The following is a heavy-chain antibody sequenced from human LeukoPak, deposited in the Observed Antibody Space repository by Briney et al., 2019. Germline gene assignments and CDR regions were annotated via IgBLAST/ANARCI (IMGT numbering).Heavy chain of an antibody. V-gene: IGHV1-8*01. D-gene: IGHD3-3*01. J-gene: IGHJ4*02. CDR2: MNPNSGNT. CDR3: ARGLRITIFGVVNPYGY. CDR1: GYTFTSYD. Sequence: ASVKVSCKASGYTFTSYDINWVRQATGQGLEWMGWMNPNSGNTGYGQKFQGRVTMTRNTSISTAYMELSSLRSEDTAVYYCARGLRITIFGVVNPYGYWGQGTLVTVSS.